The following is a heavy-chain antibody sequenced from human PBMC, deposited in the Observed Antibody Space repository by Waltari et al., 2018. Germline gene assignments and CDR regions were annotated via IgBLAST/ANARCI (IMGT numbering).Heavy chain of an antibody. D-gene: IGHD3-22*01. V-gene: IGHV3-30-3*01. CDR2: ISYNARNI. CDR3: ARDYCDRTNCHGMDV. J-gene: IGHJ6*02. Sequence: QVQLVASGGGVVQPGRSLRLSCEASEFTFSSYAMHWVRQAPGKGLEWVAVISYNARNIYYVDSVKGRFTISRDNSKKTLYLQMNSLRAEDTAVYYCARDYCDRTNCHGMDVWGQGTTVIVSS. CDR1: EFTFSSYA.